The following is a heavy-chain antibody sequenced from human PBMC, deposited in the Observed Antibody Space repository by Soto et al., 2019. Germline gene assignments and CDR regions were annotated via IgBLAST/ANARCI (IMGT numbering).Heavy chain of an antibody. CDR3: AKVSYDFWSGYYLDY. Sequence: GGSLRLSCAASGFTFSSYAMSWVRQAPGKGLEWVSAISGSGGSTYYADSVKGRFTISRDNSKNTLYLQMNSLRAEDTAVYYCAKVSYDFWSGYYLDYWGQGTLVTVSS. V-gene: IGHV3-23*01. D-gene: IGHD3-3*01. J-gene: IGHJ4*02. CDR1: GFTFSSYA. CDR2: ISGSGGST.